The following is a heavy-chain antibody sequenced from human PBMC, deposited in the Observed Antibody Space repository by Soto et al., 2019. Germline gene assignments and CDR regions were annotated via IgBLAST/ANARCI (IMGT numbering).Heavy chain of an antibody. D-gene: IGHD3-3*01. CDR3: ARDQGITTFGVYSMYYYGMDV. J-gene: IGHJ6*02. Sequence: SETLSLTCSVSGGSISSYYWSWIRQPPGKGLEWIGYIYYSGSTYYNPSLKSRVTISVDTSKNQFSLKLSSVTAADTAVYYCARDQGITTFGVYSMYYYGMDVWGQGTTVTVSS. V-gene: IGHV4-59*12. CDR2: IYYSGST. CDR1: GGSISSYY.